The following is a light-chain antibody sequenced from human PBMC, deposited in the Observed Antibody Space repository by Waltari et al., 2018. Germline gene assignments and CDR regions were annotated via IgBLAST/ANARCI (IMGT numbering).Light chain of an antibody. CDR1: QSLSSY. CDR2: SAS. Sequence: VILTQSPATLSLSPGERATLSCRASQSLSSYLSWYQQKPGQAPRLLIPSASSRATGIPDRFSGSGSGTEFTLTISSLEPEDVGVYHCYQHSSGYSFGQGTKVEIK. CDR3: YQHSSGYS. J-gene: IGKJ2*03. V-gene: IGKV3-11*01.